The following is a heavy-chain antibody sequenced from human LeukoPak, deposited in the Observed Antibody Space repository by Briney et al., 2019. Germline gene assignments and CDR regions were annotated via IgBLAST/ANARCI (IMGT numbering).Heavy chain of an antibody. CDR2: LSRGGETT. CDR3: ARGGSWSWDN. Sequence: SGGSLRLSCSGTGFNFNMFAIHWVRQAPGKGLEWVSGLSRGGETTNYADSVRGRFTISRDNAKNSLYLQMNSLRADDTAVYYCARGGSWSWDNWGQGTLVTVSS. D-gene: IGHD2-8*02. CDR1: GFNFNMFA. V-gene: IGHV3-23*01. J-gene: IGHJ4*02.